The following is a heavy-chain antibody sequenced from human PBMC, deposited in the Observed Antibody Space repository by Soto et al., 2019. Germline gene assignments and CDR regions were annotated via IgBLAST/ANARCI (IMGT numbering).Heavy chain of an antibody. V-gene: IGHV3-23*01. CDR2: ISGSGGST. CDR3: AKHYCSSTSCYAYYGMDV. Sequence: GWSLRLSCAASVFTFSSYAMRWVRQAPGKGLEWVSAISGSGGSTYYADSVKGRFTISRDNSKNTLYLQMNSLRAEDTAVYYCAKHYCSSTSCYAYYGMDVWGQGTTVTVSS. CDR1: VFTFSSYA. D-gene: IGHD2-2*01. J-gene: IGHJ6*02.